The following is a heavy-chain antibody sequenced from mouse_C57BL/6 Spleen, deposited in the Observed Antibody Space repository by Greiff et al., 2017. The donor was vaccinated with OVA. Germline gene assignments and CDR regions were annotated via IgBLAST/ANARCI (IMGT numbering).Heavy chain of an antibody. Sequence: QVQLQQSGAELVRPGTSVKVSCKASGYAFTNYLIEWVKQRPGQGLEWIGVINPGSGGTNYNEKFKGKATLTADKSSSTAYMQLSSLTSEDSAVYFCARESNYLYYFDYWGQGTTLTVSS. CDR2: INPGSGGT. CDR1: GYAFTNYL. CDR3: ARESNYLYYFDY. J-gene: IGHJ2*01. V-gene: IGHV1-54*01. D-gene: IGHD2-5*01.